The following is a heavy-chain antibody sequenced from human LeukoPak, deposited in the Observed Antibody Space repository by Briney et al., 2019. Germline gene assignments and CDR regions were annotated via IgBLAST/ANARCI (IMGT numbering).Heavy chain of an antibody. CDR2: ISGNGGST. CDR3: ARDGAAVADAFDY. CDR1: GFTFSSYA. Sequence: PGGSLRLSCAASGFTFSSYAMNWVRQAPGKGLEWVSAISGNGGSTYYADSVKGRFTISRDNSKNTLYLQMNSLRAEDTAVYYCARDGAAVADAFDYWGQGTLVTVSS. J-gene: IGHJ4*02. V-gene: IGHV3-23*01. D-gene: IGHD6-19*01.